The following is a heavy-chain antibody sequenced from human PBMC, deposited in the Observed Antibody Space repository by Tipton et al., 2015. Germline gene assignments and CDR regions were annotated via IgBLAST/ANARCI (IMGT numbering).Heavy chain of an antibody. CDR3: AGGELRGGVLDH. V-gene: IGHV4-4*01. CDR1: GGSISSSNW. D-gene: IGHD1-1*01. Sequence: TLSLTCDVSGGSISSSNWWSWVRQPPGKGLEWIGEIYHSGSTTYNPSLKSRVTISVDKSKNQFSLKVTSVTAADTAVYFCAGGELRGGVLDHWGQGIRVTVSS. J-gene: IGHJ5*02. CDR2: IYHSGST.